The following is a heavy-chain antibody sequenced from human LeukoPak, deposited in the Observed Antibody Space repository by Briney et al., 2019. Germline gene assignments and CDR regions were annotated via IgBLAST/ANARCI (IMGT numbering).Heavy chain of an antibody. D-gene: IGHD6-13*01. V-gene: IGHV1-2*06. CDR2: ISPNGGGT. CDR3: AKLEGSAATSSD. J-gene: IGHJ4*02. Sequence: ASVKVSCKASVYTFTDYYIHWLRQAPGQGLEWVGRISPNGGGTIYAQKFQGRVTVTRDTSITTAYMELNRLTSDDTAVYFCAKLEGSAATSSDWGQGTLVTVSS. CDR1: VYTFTDYY.